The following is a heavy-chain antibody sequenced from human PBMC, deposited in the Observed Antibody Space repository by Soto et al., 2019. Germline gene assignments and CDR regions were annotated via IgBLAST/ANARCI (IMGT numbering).Heavy chain of an antibody. CDR2: ISGSGGST. CDR1: GFTFSSYA. Sequence: EVQLLESGGGLVQPGGSLRLSCAASGFTFSSYAMSWVRQAPGKGLEWVSAISGSGGSTYYADSVKGRFTISRDNSKNTLYLQMTSLRAEDTAVYYCAKASYYDFWSGYFDYWGQGTLVTVSS. D-gene: IGHD3-3*01. CDR3: AKASYYDFWSGYFDY. J-gene: IGHJ4*02. V-gene: IGHV3-23*01.